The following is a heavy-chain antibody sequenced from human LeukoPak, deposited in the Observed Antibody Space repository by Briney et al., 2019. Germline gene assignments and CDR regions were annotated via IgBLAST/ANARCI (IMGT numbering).Heavy chain of an antibody. CDR2: IYTSGST. Sequence: PSQTLSLTCTVSGGSISSGGYYWSWIRQPAGKGLEWIGRIYTSGSTNYNPSLKSRVTISVDTSKNQFSLKLSSVTAADTAVYYCARDRLDNSGYYFDYWGQGTLVTVSS. J-gene: IGHJ4*02. V-gene: IGHV4-61*02. CDR1: GGSISSGGYY. CDR3: ARDRLDNSGYYFDY. D-gene: IGHD3-22*01.